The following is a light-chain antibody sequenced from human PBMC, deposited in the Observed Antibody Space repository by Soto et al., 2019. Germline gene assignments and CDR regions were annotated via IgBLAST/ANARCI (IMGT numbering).Light chain of an antibody. CDR1: QSLVYSDGNTY. J-gene: IGKJ1*01. V-gene: IGKV2-24*01. CDR3: IQFSLFPRT. CDR2: QVS. Sequence: VLTQTPLSSPVTLGQPASISCRSSQSLVYSDGNTYLSWLQQRPGQPPRLLIYQVSNRFPGVPDRFSGSGAGTDFTLKISRVEAEDVGVYSCIQFSLFPRTFGKGTKVEI.